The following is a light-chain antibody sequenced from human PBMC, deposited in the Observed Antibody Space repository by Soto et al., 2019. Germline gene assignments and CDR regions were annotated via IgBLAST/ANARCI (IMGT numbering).Light chain of an antibody. Sequence: QSVLTQPASVSGSPGQSITISCTGTSSDVGSYNLVSWYQQHPGKAPKLMIYEGSKRPSGVSNRLSGSKSGNTASLTISGLQAEDEADYHCGSFAVSSTLVFGGGTQLTVL. J-gene: IGLJ2*01. CDR2: EGS. CDR1: SSDVGSYNL. V-gene: IGLV2-23*01. CDR3: GSFAVSSTLV.